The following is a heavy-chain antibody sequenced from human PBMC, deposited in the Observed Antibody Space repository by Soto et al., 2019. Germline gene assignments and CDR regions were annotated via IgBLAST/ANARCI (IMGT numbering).Heavy chain of an antibody. CDR1: GCTFSSYA. J-gene: IGHJ3*02. CDR3: ARDGGYCSGGSCYGAAFDI. V-gene: IGHV1-69*13. Sequence: SVKVSCKASGCTFSSYAISCVRQAPGQVLEWMGGIIPIFGTANYAQKFQGRVTITADESTSTAYMELSSLRSEDTAVYYCARDGGYCSGGSCYGAAFDIWSQGTMVTVSS. CDR2: IIPIFGTA. D-gene: IGHD2-15*01.